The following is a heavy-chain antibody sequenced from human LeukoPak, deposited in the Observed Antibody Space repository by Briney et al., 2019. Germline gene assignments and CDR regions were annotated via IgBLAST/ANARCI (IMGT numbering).Heavy chain of an antibody. CDR1: GFTFSSYW. CDR3: ARDVATISNWFDP. V-gene: IGHV3-7*01. CDR2: INQDGGEK. Sequence: GGSLRLSCAASGFTFSSYWMSWVRQAPGKGLEWVANINQDGGEKYYVDSVKGRFTISRDNAKNSLYLQMNSLRAEDTAVYYCARDVATISNWFDPWGQGTLVTVSS. J-gene: IGHJ5*02. D-gene: IGHD5-24*01.